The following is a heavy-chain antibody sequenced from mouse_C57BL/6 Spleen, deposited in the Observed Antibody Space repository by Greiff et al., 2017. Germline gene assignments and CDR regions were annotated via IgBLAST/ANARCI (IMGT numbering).Heavy chain of an antibody. J-gene: IGHJ4*01. CDR1: GFTFSDYG. V-gene: IGHV5-17*01. CDR2: ISSGSSTI. Sequence: EVKLVESGGGLVKPGGSLKLSCAASGFTFSDYGMHWVRQAPEKGLEWVAYISSGSSTIYYAATVKGRFTISRDNAKNTLFLQMTSLRSEDTAMYYCAREYGYDNYAMDYWGQGTSVTVSS. D-gene: IGHD2-2*01. CDR3: AREYGYDNYAMDY.